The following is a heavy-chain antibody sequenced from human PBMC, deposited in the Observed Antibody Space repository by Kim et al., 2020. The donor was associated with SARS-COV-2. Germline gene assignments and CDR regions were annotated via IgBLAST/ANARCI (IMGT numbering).Heavy chain of an antibody. CDR1: GFSLSTSGVG. CDR2: IYWDDDK. D-gene: IGHD3-22*01. CDR3: AHNRGHDYYDSSGYYFDY. Sequence: SGPTLVNPTQTLTLTCTFSGFSLSTSGVGVGWIRQPPGKALEWLALIYWDDDKRYSPSLKSRLTITKDTSKNQVVLTMTNMDPVDTATYYCAHNRGHDYYDSSGYYFDYWGQGTLVTVSS. V-gene: IGHV2-5*02. J-gene: IGHJ4*02.